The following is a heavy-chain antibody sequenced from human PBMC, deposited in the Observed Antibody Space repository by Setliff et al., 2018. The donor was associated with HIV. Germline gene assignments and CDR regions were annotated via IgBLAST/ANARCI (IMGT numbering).Heavy chain of an antibody. Sequence: SVKVSCKSSGGTFKSLAFNWVRQAPGQGLEWVGGILPLNGITNYAQRFRGRVTITADKSTSTAYMDLRDLRPEDTAFYFCSRGPSRVLGAEKETAWGQGTLVTVSS. J-gene: IGHJ5*02. CDR2: ILPLNGIT. CDR3: SRGPSRVLGAEKETA. D-gene: IGHD1-26*01. V-gene: IGHV1-69*10. CDR1: GGTFKSLA.